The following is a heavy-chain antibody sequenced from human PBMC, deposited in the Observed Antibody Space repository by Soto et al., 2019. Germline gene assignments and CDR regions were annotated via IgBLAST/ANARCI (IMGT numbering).Heavy chain of an antibody. CDR2: ISDGGETA. D-gene: IGHD3-22*01. J-gene: IGHJ4*02. Sequence: PGGSLRLSCAVSGFTFSSYAMNWVRQAPGKGLEWVSTISDGGETAYYANSVKGRFTISRDTSKNALYLQMSSLRAEDTAVHYCAKSSRDSCCSSIDYWGQGTLVTVSS. V-gene: IGHV3-23*01. CDR1: GFTFSSYA. CDR3: AKSSRDSCCSSIDY.